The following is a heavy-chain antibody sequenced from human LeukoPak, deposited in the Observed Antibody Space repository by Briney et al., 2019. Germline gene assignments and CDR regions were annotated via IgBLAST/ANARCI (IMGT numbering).Heavy chain of an antibody. CDR3: ARDMGLPYGSGSPFDY. J-gene: IGHJ4*02. V-gene: IGHV3-33*08. D-gene: IGHD3-10*01. CDR2: IWYDGSNK. Sequence: GRSLRLSCAASGFTFSSYGMHWVRQAPGKGLEWVAVIWYDGSNKYYADSVKGRFTISRGNSKNTLYLQMNSLRAEDTAVYYCARDMGLPYGSGSPFDYWGQGTLVTVSS. CDR1: GFTFSSYG.